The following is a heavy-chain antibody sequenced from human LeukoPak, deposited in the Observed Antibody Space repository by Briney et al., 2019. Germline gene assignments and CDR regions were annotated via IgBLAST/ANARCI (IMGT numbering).Heavy chain of an antibody. CDR2: ISSNGEST. V-gene: IGHV3-64*01. Sequence: GGSLRLSCTASGFTFNIYVMYWVRQAPGKGLEYVSAISSNGESTHYANSVKGRFTISRDNSKKMLYLQMGSLRAEDMAVYYCARDPDVVRGVITSLRGMDVWGQGTTVTVSS. D-gene: IGHD3-10*01. CDR3: ARDPDVVRGVITSLRGMDV. J-gene: IGHJ6*02. CDR1: GFTFNIYV.